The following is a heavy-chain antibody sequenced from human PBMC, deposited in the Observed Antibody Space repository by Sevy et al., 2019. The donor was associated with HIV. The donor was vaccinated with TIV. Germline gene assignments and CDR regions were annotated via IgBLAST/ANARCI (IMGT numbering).Heavy chain of an antibody. CDR3: VRGRDYGNFDF. Sequence: GGSLRLSCAASGFNFSIYGMHWVRQAPGKGLEWVALIWYDGTNKYYRDSVKGRFTISRDNSKNTLFLQMNSLRAEDTALYYCVRGRDYGNFDFWGQGTLVIVSS. J-gene: IGHJ4*02. V-gene: IGHV3-33*01. CDR2: IWYDGTNK. D-gene: IGHD4-17*01. CDR1: GFNFSIYG.